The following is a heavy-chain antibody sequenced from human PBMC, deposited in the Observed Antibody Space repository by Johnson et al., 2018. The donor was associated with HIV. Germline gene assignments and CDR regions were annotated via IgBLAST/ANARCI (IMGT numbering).Heavy chain of an antibody. J-gene: IGHJ3*02. CDR2: ISYDGSNK. CDR1: GFTFSSYA. V-gene: IGHV3-30*04. Sequence: QVQLVESGGGVVQPGRSLRLSCAASGFTFSSYAMHWVRQAPGKGLEWVAVISYDGSNKYYADSVKGRFTISRDNSKNTLYLQMNSLRAEDTAVYYCALLRGAAGDDAFDIGGQGTMVTVSS. CDR3: ALLRGAAGDDAFDI. D-gene: IGHD6-25*01.